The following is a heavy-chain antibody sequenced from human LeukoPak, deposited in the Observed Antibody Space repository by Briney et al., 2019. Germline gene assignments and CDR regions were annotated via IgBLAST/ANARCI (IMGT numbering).Heavy chain of an antibody. CDR1: GFTFDDYA. V-gene: IGHV3-9*01. CDR2: ISWNSGSF. D-gene: IGHD6-6*01. CDR3: ARDLEGIAARIY. Sequence: GGSLRLSCAASGFTFDDYAMHWVRQAPGKGLEWVSGISWNSGSFDYADSVKGRFTISRDNAKNSLYLQMNSLRAEDTALYYCARDLEGIAARIYWGQGTLVTVSS. J-gene: IGHJ4*02.